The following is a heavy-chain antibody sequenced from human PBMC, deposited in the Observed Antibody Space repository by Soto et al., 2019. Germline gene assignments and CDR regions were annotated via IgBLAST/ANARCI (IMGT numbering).Heavy chain of an antibody. CDR1: GGTFSSYA. CDR2: FIPLFATT. CDR3: VSAVGSGLDRFYFDY. J-gene: IGHJ4*02. D-gene: IGHD3-3*01. Sequence: QVQLVQSGAEVKKPGSSVKVSCKASGGTFSSYAISWVRQAPGQGLEWMGGFIPLFATTNYAQNFQGRVTITADESTTTAYMELSSLRSEDTAVYYCVSAVGSGLDRFYFDYWGQGTLVTVSS. V-gene: IGHV1-69*12.